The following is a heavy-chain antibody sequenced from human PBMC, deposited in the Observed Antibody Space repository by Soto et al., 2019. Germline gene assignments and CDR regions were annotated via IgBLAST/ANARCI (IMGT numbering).Heavy chain of an antibody. CDR1: GYTYSTYG. J-gene: IGHJ6*02. Sequence: ASVKVSCKASGYTYSTYGINWVRQAPGQGLEWMGWISTYNDNTNYAQKFQGRVTMTRDTSTNTAYMELRSLRSDDTAVYYCARAAYCSRTTCYRMDVWGQGTKVTVSS. V-gene: IGHV1-18*01. CDR2: ISTYNDNT. D-gene: IGHD2-2*01. CDR3: ARAAYCSRTTCYRMDV.